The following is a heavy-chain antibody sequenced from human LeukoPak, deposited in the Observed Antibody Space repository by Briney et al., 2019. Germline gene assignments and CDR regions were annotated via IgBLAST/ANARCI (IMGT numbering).Heavy chain of an antibody. D-gene: IGHD3-10*01. CDR2: ISAYNGNT. Sequence: GASVKVSCKASGYTFTSYGISWVRQAPGQGLEWMGRISAYNGNTNYAQKLQGRVTMTTDTSTSTAYMELRSLRSDDTAVYYCARSVVGFGELLLSYFDYWGQGTLVTVSS. CDR3: ARSVVGFGELLLSYFDY. V-gene: IGHV1-18*01. J-gene: IGHJ4*02. CDR1: GYTFTSYG.